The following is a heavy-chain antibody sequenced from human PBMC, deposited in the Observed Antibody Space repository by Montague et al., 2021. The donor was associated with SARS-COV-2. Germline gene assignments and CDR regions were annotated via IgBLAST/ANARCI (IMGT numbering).Heavy chain of an antibody. Sequence: SLRLSCAASRFTFSNYWMSWVRQAPGKGLEWVANIKHDGSEKNYVDSVKGRFTISRDNAKNSLYLQINSLRAEDTAVYYCARDGGVGANTKFDYWGQGTLVTVSS. J-gene: IGHJ4*02. CDR2: IKHDGSEK. V-gene: IGHV3-7*01. CDR3: ARDGGVGANTKFDY. CDR1: RFTFSNYW. D-gene: IGHD1-26*01.